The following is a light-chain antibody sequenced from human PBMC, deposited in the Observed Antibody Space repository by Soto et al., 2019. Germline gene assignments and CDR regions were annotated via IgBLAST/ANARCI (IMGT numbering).Light chain of an antibody. V-gene: IGLV2-14*01. CDR1: SSDVGGYNY. Sequence: QSVLTQPASVPGSPGQSITISCTGTSSDVGGYNYVSWYQQHPGKAPKLMIYGVSNRPSGVSDRFSGSKSGNTASLTISGLQAEDEADYYCNSYTGSSTLLFGTGTKVTVL. J-gene: IGLJ1*01. CDR3: NSYTGSSTLL. CDR2: GVS.